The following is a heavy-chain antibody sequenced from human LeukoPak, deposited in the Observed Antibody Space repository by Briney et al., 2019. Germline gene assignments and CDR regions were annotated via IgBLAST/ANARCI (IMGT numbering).Heavy chain of an antibody. CDR1: GGSISSGGYY. J-gene: IGHJ4*02. Sequence: SETLSFTCTVSGGSISSGGYYWSWIRQPPGKGLEWIGYIYHSGSTYYNPSLKSRVTISVDRSKNQFSLKLSSVTAADTAVYYCARVGWFATPSYFDYWGQGTLVTVSS. V-gene: IGHV4-30-2*01. D-gene: IGHD3-10*01. CDR2: IYHSGST. CDR3: ARVGWFATPSYFDY.